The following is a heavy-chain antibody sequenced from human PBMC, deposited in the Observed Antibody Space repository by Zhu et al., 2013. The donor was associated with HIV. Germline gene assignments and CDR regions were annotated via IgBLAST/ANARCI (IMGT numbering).Heavy chain of an antibody. CDR1: GGTFSSYA. D-gene: IGHD3-3*01. Sequence: QVQLVQSGAEVKKPGSSVKVSCKASGGTFSSYAISWVRQAPGQGLEWMGGIIPIFGTANYAQKFQGRVTITADESTSTAYMELSSLRSEDTAVYYCASRIFGVVIIPGALDYWGQGTLVTVSS. CDR2: IIPIFGTA. V-gene: IGHV1-69*01. CDR3: ASRIFGVVIIPGALDY. J-gene: IGHJ4*02.